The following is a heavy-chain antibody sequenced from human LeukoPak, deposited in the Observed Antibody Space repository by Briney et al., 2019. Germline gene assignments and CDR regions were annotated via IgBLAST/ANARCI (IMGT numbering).Heavy chain of an antibody. CDR2: IYHSGST. Sequence: SQTLSLTCTVSGGSISSGGYYWSWIRQPPGKGLEWIGYIYHSGSTYYNPSLKSRVTISVDRSKNQFSLKLSSVTAADTAVYYCARATIIAAADPFDYWGQGTLVTVSS. D-gene: IGHD6-13*01. V-gene: IGHV4-30-2*01. J-gene: IGHJ4*02. CDR1: GGSISSGGYY. CDR3: ARATIIAAADPFDY.